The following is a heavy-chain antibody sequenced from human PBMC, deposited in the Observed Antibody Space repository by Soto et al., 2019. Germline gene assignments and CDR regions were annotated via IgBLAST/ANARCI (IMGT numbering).Heavy chain of an antibody. CDR2: INHSGST. Sequence: QVQLQQWGAGLLKPSETLSLTCAVYGGSFSGYYWSWVRQPPGKGLEWIGEINHSGSTNYNPSLKSRVPISVDTSKNQFSRKLRAVTAADTAVYYCARGDLVGAMYYFDYWGQGTLVTVSS. CDR3: ARGDLVGAMYYFDY. V-gene: IGHV4-34*01. J-gene: IGHJ4*02. D-gene: IGHD1-26*01. CDR1: GGSFSGYY.